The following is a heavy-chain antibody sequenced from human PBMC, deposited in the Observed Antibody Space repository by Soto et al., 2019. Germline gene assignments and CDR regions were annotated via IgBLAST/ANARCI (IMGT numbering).Heavy chain of an antibody. CDR2: ISNRGDT. V-gene: IGHV3-66*01. CDR1: GFIVSDTY. Sequence: PGGSLRLSCTASGFIVSDTYVNWVRQAPGKGLEWVSVISNRGDTHYADSVRGRFSLSRDISDNTLHLQMNNLRVEDTAVYYCAREPRYCRGGSCSITGDAYDIWGQGTMVNVS. J-gene: IGHJ3*02. CDR3: AREPRYCRGGSCSITGDAYDI. D-gene: IGHD2-15*01.